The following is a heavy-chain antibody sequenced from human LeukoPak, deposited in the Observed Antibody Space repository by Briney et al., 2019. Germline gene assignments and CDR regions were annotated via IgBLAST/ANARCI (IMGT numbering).Heavy chain of an antibody. V-gene: IGHV3-23*01. D-gene: IGHD3-22*01. J-gene: IGHJ3*02. CDR2: ISGSGGTT. Sequence: PGGSLRLSCAASGFTFSSCAMSWVRQPPGRGLEWVSAISGSGGTTYYADSVKGRFTISRDSSKSTLYLQMNRLRAEDTAVYYCAKGWDSSGYWGDAFDISGQGTMVTVSS. CDR1: GFTFSSCA. CDR3: AKGWDSSGYWGDAFDI.